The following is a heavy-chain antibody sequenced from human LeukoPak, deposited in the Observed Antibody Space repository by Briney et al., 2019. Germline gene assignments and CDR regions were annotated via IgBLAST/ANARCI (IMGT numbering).Heavy chain of an antibody. CDR1: GYTLTELS. J-gene: IGHJ5*02. V-gene: IGHV1-24*01. D-gene: IGHD3-22*01. CDR2: FDPEDGET. Sequence: ASVKVSCKVSGYTLTELSMHWVRQAPGKGLEWMGGFDPEDGETIYAQKFQGRVTMTEDTSTDTAYMELSSLRSEDTAVYYCATDLYYARRFDPWGQGTLVTVSS. CDR3: ATDLYYARRFDP.